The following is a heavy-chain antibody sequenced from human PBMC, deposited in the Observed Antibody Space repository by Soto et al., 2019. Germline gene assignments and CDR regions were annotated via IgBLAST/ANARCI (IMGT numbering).Heavy chain of an antibody. CDR3: ARSRNGSKTRYYYYYGMDV. D-gene: IGHD2-2*01. CDR1: GGAVSSGRYY. Sequence: QVQLQESGPGLVKPSETLSLICTVSGGAVSSGRYYWSWIRQSPRKGLEWIGYIYYTGSTNHNPSLKSRATISVDTSKSQVSLKLTSVTAADTAVYYCARSRNGSKTRYYYYYGMDVWGQGTTVTVSS. V-gene: IGHV4-61*01. J-gene: IGHJ6*02. CDR2: IYYTGST.